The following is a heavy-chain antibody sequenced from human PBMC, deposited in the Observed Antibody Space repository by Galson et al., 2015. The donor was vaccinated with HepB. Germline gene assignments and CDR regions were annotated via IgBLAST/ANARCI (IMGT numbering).Heavy chain of an antibody. CDR2: INPNSGGT. V-gene: IGHV1-2*04. J-gene: IGHJ5*02. CDR1: GYTFTGYY. Sequence: SVKVSCKASGYTFTGYYMHWVRQAPGQGLEWMGWINPNSGGTNYAQKFQGWVTMTRDTSISTAYMELSRLRSDDTAVYYCARGIVVPAAMGGRGWFDPWGQGTLVTVSS. CDR3: ARGIVVPAAMGGRGWFDP. D-gene: IGHD2-2*01.